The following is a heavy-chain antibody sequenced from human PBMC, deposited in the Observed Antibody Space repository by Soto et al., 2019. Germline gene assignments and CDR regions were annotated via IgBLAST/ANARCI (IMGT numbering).Heavy chain of an antibody. D-gene: IGHD6-19*01. V-gene: IGHV6-1*01. CDR3: ARGRLGLFIFDI. CDR1: GDSVSSNSAI. J-gene: IGHJ3*02. Sequence: SQTLSLTCAISGDSVSSNSAIWNWIRQSPSRGLEWLGRTYYRSKWDDDFAVSVRSRINIKPDTSKNQFSLQLNSVTPEDTAVYYFARGRLGLFIFDIWRHATMVTV. CDR2: TYYRSKWDD.